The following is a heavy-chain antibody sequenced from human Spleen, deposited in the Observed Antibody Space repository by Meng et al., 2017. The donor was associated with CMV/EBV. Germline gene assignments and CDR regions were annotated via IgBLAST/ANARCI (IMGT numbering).Heavy chain of an antibody. CDR3: ARGGQLLWFGELPRRNWFDP. CDR2: INHSGST. CDR1: GGSISSGDYY. J-gene: IGHJ5*02. D-gene: IGHD3-10*01. Sequence: QGRLQESGPGLLKPSRTLSLTCPVSGGSISSGDYYWSWIRQPPGKGLEWIGEINHSGSTNYNPSLKSRVTISVDTSKNQFSLKLSSVTAADTAVYYCARGGQLLWFGELPRRNWFDPWGQGTLVTVSS. V-gene: IGHV4-30-4*08.